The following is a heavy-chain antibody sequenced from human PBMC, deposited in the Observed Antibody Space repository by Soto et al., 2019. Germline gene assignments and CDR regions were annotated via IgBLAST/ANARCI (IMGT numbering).Heavy chain of an antibody. CDR2: MNPNSGNT. V-gene: IGHV1-8*01. CDR1: GYTFTSYD. CDR3: ARQWELLGYYYGRDV. Sequence: QVQLVQSGAEVKKPGASVKVSCKASGYTFTSYDINWVRQATGQGLEWMGWMNPNSGNTGYAQKFQGRVTMTRDTSICTAYMELSSLRSEDTAVFHCARQWELLGYYYGRDVWCQGTTLTVSS. D-gene: IGHD1-26*01. J-gene: IGHJ6*02.